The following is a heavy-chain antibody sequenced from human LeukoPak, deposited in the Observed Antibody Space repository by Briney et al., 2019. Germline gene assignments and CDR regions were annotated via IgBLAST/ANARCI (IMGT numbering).Heavy chain of an antibody. Sequence: PGGSLRLSCAASGVTFSTYWMHWVRQAPGKGLVWVSRINSDGSSTSYADSVKGRFTISRDNAKNTLYLQMNSLRAEDTAVYYCTREIGKGKNDYWGQGTLVTVSS. CDR2: INSDGSST. J-gene: IGHJ4*02. D-gene: IGHD3-22*01. CDR1: GVTFSTYW. CDR3: TREIGKGKNDY. V-gene: IGHV3-74*01.